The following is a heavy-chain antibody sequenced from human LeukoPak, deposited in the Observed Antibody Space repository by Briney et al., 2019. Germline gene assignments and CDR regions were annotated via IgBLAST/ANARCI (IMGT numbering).Heavy chain of an antibody. CDR1: GFTFSSYG. CDR3: AREHYGHAPFDY. Sequence: PGGSLRLSCAASGFTFSSYGMNWVRQAPGKGLEWVSYISSSGSTIYYADSVKGRFTISRDNAKNSLYLQMNSLRAEDTAVYYCAREHYGHAPFDYWGQGTLVTVSS. CDR2: ISSSGSTI. D-gene: IGHD3-10*01. J-gene: IGHJ4*02. V-gene: IGHV3-48*03.